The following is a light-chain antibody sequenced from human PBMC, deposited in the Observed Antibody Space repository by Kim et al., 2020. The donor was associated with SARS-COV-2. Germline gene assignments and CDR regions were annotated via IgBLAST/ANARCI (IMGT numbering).Light chain of an antibody. CDR2: SNT. Sequence: GQRITISCSGTSSDTGSNTVSWYQQFPGTTPKLLIYSNTQRPSRVPDRFSGSKSGTSASLAISEFQSEDEADYYCASWDDILSGWVFGGGTQLTVL. V-gene: IGLV1-44*01. J-gene: IGLJ3*02. CDR1: SSDTGSNT. CDR3: ASWDDILSGWV.